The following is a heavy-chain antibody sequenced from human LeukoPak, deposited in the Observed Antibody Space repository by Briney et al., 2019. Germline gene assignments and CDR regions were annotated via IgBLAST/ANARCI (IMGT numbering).Heavy chain of an antibody. D-gene: IGHD3-10*01. J-gene: IGHJ5*02. CDR3: ARDRYGSGSSHWFDP. V-gene: IGHV4-30-4*08. Sequence: SETLSLTCTVSGGSISSGDYYWSWIRQPPGKGLEWIGYIYYSGSTYYNPSLKSRVTISVDTSKNQFSLKLSSVTAADTAVYYCARDRYGSGSSHWFDPWGQGTLVTVSS. CDR1: GGSISSGDYY. CDR2: IYYSGST.